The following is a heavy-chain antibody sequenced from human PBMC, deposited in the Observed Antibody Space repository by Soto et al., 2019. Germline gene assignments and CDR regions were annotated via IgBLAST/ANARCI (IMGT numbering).Heavy chain of an antibody. CDR1: GCSVSSGSYY. V-gene: IGHV4-61*01. D-gene: IGHD3-10*01. CDR3: ARDRVRGVIITDYYYYGMDV. Sequence: SETLSLTCTVSGCSVSSGSYYWSWIRQPPGKGLEWIGYIYYSGSTNYNPSLKSRVTISVDTSKNQFSLKLSSVTAADTAVYYCARDRVRGVIITDYYYYGMDVWGQGTTVTVSS. J-gene: IGHJ6*02. CDR2: IYYSGST.